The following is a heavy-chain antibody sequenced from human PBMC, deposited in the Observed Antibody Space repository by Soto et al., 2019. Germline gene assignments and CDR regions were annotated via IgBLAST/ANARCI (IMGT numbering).Heavy chain of an antibody. J-gene: IGHJ4*02. Sequence: QVQLQESGPGLVKPSQTLSLTCTVSGGSISSGAYYWTWIRQHPGKGLEWIGYIHHSGSPYYNLSLRSRLTISVDTSRNQFSLKLSSVTAADTAVYYCARDTSGWYAYWGQGTLVTVSS. V-gene: IGHV4-31*03. CDR2: IHHSGSP. D-gene: IGHD6-19*01. CDR1: GGSISSGAYY. CDR3: ARDTSGWYAY.